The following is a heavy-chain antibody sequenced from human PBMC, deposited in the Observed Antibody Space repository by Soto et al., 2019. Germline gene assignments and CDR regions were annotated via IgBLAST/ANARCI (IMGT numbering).Heavy chain of an antibody. CDR1: GGSISSGGYY. D-gene: IGHD3-16*01. J-gene: IGHJ6*02. V-gene: IGHV4-30-4*01. CDR2: IYYSGST. CDR3: AREGMITFGGVIEYYGMDV. Sequence: SETLSLTCTVSGGSISSGGYYWSWIRQPPGKGLEWIGYIYYSGSTYYNPSLKSRVTISVDTSKNQFSLKLSSVTAADTAVYYCAREGMITFGGVIEYYGMDVWGQGTTVTVSS.